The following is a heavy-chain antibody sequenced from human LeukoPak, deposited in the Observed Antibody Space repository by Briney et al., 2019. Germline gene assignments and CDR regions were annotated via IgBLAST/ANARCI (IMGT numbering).Heavy chain of an antibody. D-gene: IGHD2-2*02. CDR2: ISYDGSYK. J-gene: IGHJ4*02. CDR3: ARKDCISTSCYNGY. CDR1: GFTFSSYA. V-gene: IGHV3-30*04. Sequence: GGSLRLSCAAPGFTFSSYAMHWVRQAPGKGLEWLAVISYDGSYKYCADSVKGRFTISRDNSKNTLFLQMISLRAEDTAVYYCARKDCISTSCYNGYWGQGTLVTVSS.